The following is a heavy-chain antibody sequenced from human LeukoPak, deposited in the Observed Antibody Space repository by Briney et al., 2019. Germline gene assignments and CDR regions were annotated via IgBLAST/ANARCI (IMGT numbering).Heavy chain of an antibody. V-gene: IGHV3-7*01. CDR3: ARGSGSHDY. Sequence: GGSLRLSCAASGFTFRSHWMSWVRQAPGKGLEWVANINADGSEKFYVDSMKGRFSISRDNAENSVSLQMSSLRGEDTAVYYCARGSGSHDYWGQGTLVTVSS. CDR2: INADGSEK. J-gene: IGHJ4*02. CDR1: GFTFRSHW. D-gene: IGHD2-15*01.